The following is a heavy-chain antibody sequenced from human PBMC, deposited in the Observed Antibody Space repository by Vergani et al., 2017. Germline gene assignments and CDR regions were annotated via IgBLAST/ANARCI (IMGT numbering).Heavy chain of an antibody. CDR3: AKCSAGPKYCSGGSCYYYYGMDV. J-gene: IGHJ6*02. Sequence: QVQLVESGGGVVQPGRSLRLSCAASGFTFSSYGMHWVRQAPGKGLEWVAVISYDGSNKYYADSVKGRFTISRDNSKNTLYLQRNSLRAEDTAVYYCAKCSAGPKYCSGGSCYYYYGMDVWGQGTTVTVSS. V-gene: IGHV3-30*18. CDR1: GFTFSSYG. CDR2: ISYDGSNK. D-gene: IGHD2-15*01.